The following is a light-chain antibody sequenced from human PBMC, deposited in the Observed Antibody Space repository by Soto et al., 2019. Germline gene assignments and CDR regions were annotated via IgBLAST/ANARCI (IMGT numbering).Light chain of an antibody. CDR3: CSFERSITLV. CDR2: EGS. J-gene: IGLJ2*01. CDR1: XXDVXSYNL. V-gene: IGLV2-23*01. Sequence: QSALTQPASVSGSPGQSIXIXCXXXXXDVXSYNLVSWYQQLPGEAPKLMIYEGSKRPSGVSNRFSGSKSGNTASLTISGLQAEDEADYYCCSFERSITLVFGGGTKLTVL.